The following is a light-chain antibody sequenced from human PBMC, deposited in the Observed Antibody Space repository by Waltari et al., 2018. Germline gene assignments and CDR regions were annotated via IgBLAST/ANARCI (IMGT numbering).Light chain of an antibody. CDR3: QHYTNWPLT. J-gene: IGKJ4*01. V-gene: IGKV3D-15*01. CDR1: QSVRSN. Sequence: EIVMTQSPATLSVSPGERATLSCRASQSVRSNYLAWYQQKPGQAPRLLIYGVSTRATGIPDRFSGSGSGTDFTLTISSLQSEDFAVYYCQHYTNWPLTFGGGTKVEIK. CDR2: GVS.